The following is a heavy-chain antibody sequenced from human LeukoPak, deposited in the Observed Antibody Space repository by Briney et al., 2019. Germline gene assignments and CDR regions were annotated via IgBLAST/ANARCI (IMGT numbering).Heavy chain of an antibody. CDR1: GSTFDDYA. J-gene: IGHJ4*02. V-gene: IGHV3-9*01. CDR2: ISWNSGSI. Sequence: GRSLRLSCAASGSTFDDYAMHWVRHAPGKGLEWVSGISWNSGSIVYADSVKGRFTISRDNAKNSLYLQMNSLRAEDTALYYCAKGTLAFGASYFDYWGQGTLVTVSS. CDR3: AKGTLAFGASYFDY. D-gene: IGHD3-16*01.